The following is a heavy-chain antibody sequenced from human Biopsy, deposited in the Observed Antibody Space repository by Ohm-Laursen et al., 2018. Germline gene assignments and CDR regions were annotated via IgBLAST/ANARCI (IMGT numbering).Heavy chain of an antibody. CDR1: GITTRSYW. CDR3: AKDLGQVTAAIGY. V-gene: IGHV3-7*03. J-gene: IGHJ4*02. CDR2: IKQDGSEK. D-gene: IGHD2-21*02. Sequence: SLRLSCAASGITTRSYWMSWIRQAPGKGLEWVANIKQDGSEKNYVASVKGRFTISRDNAKHSLYLQMNSLRAEDTALYYCAKDLGQVTAAIGYWGQGTLVTVPS.